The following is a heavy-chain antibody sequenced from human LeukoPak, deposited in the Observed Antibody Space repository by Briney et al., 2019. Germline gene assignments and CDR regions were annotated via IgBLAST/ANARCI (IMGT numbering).Heavy chain of an antibody. J-gene: IGHJ6*03. V-gene: IGHV1-18*01. CDR2: ISAYNGNT. CDR3: ARGRMGSGSYILRTLKLTTLNYMDV. Sequence: GASVKVSCKASGYTFTSYGISWVRQAPGQGLEWMGWISAYNGNTNYAQKLQGRVTMTTDTSTSTAYMELRSLRSEDTAVYYCARGRMGSGSYILRTLKLTTLNYMDVWGKGTTVTISS. CDR1: GYTFTSYG. D-gene: IGHD3-10*01.